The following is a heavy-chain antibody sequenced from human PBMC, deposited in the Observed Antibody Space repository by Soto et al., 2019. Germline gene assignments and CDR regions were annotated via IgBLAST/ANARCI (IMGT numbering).Heavy chain of an antibody. V-gene: IGHV4-39*01. D-gene: IGHD2-2*01. CDR1: GGSIGSSSYY. Sequence: SETLSLTCTVSGGSIGSSSYYWGWIRQPPGKGLEWIGSIYYSGSTYYNPSLKSRVTISVDTSKNKFSLKLSSVTAADTAVYYCARLRVGSSTGYYYYYGMDVWGQGTTVTVSS. CDR3: ARLRVGSSTGYYYYYGMDV. CDR2: IYYSGST. J-gene: IGHJ6*02.